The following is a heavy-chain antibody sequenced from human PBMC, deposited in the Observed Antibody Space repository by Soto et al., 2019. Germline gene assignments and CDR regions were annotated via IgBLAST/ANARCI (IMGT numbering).Heavy chain of an antibody. CDR3: TKITYQASSDHHP. CDR1: GFPFSSYG. CDR2: ISYDGSNK. J-gene: IGHJ5*02. V-gene: IGHV3-30*18. D-gene: IGHD3-22*01. Sequence: GSLRLSCAASGFPFSSYGMHWVRQAPGKGLEWVAVISYDGSNKYYADSVKGRFTISRDNSKNTLYLQMNSLRAEDTAVYYCTKITYQASSDHHPWGQGT.